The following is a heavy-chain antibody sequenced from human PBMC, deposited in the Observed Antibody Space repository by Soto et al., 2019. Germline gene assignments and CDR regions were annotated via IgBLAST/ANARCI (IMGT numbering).Heavy chain of an antibody. CDR2: IDPSDSYT. J-gene: IGHJ6*02. Sequence: NSCSVAGDNITSHWMSRVRKMPGKGLEWMGRIDPSDSYTNYSPSFQGHVTISADKSISTAYLQWSSLKASDTAMYYCAKEGGVVVPAANLYYYYYGMDVWGQGTTVTVPS. CDR1: GDNITSHW. V-gene: IGHV5-10-1*01. CDR3: AKEGGVVVPAANLYYYYYGMDV. D-gene: IGHD2-2*01.